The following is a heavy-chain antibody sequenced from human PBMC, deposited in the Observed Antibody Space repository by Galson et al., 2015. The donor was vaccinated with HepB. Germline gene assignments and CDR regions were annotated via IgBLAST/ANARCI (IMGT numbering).Heavy chain of an antibody. CDR3: ARTRGAAAGIFDY. Sequence: CLRLSCAASGFTFSNYWMHWVRQAPGKGLVWVSRINSDGTYITYADSVKGRFTISRDNAKNTLYLQMNSPRAEDTALYYCARTRGAAAGIFDYWGQGSLVTVSS. V-gene: IGHV3-74*01. J-gene: IGHJ4*02. CDR1: GFTFSNYW. CDR2: INSDGTYI. D-gene: IGHD6-13*01.